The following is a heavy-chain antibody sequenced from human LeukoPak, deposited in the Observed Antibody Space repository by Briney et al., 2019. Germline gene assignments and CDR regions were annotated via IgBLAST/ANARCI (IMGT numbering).Heavy chain of an antibody. V-gene: IGHV4-59*01. CDR3: VREEDGIVDDAFDV. Sequence: SETLSLTCTVSGGSISTYYWSWIRQPPGKGLEWIGFIHHTGKTISNPSLKRRGTISADTSKNQFSLTLSSVTAADTAVYFCVREEDGIVDDAFDVWGPGTMVTVSS. CDR1: GGSISTYY. CDR2: IHHTGKT. J-gene: IGHJ3*01. D-gene: IGHD3-16*02.